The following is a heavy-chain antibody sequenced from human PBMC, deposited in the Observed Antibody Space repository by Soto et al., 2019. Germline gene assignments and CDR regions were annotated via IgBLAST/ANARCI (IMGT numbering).Heavy chain of an antibody. CDR3: ARLSPSYCDATCYSEGVWIDL. J-gene: IGHJ5*02. CDR1: GGTFSSYA. CDR2: IIPIFGTA. D-gene: IGHD2-15*01. V-gene: IGHV1-69*06. Sequence: GASVKVSCKASGGTFSSYAISWVRQAPGQGLEWMGGIIPIFGTANYAQKFQGRVTITADKSTSTAYMELSSLRSEDTAVYYCARLSPSYCDATCYSEGVWIDLWGQGTLVTVSS.